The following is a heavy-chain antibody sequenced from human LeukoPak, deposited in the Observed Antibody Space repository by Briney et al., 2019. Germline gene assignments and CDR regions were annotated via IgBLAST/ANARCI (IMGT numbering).Heavy chain of an antibody. J-gene: IGHJ6*03. D-gene: IGHD1-26*01. CDR2: IYHSGST. Sequence: SETLSLTCAVYGGSFSGYYWSWIRQPPGKGLEWIGSIYHSGSTYYNPSLKSRVTISVDTSKNQFSLKLSSVTAADTAVYYCARTTRGYYYYYMDVWGKGPRSPSP. CDR3: ARTTRGYYYYYMDV. CDR1: GGSFSGYY. V-gene: IGHV4-34*01.